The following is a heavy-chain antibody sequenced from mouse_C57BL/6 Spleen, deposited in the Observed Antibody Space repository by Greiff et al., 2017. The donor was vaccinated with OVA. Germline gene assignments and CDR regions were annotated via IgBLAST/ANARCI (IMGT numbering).Heavy chain of an antibody. CDR2: INYDGSST. CDR3: ASYYDYDSWFAY. J-gene: IGHJ3*01. D-gene: IGHD2-4*01. V-gene: IGHV5-16*01. Sequence: EVQRVESEGGLVQPGSSMKLSCTASGFTFSDYYMAWVRQVPEKGLEWVANINYDGSSTYYLDSLKSRFIISRDNAKNILYLQMSSLKSEDTATYYCASYYDYDSWFAYWGQGTLVTVSA. CDR1: GFTFSDYY.